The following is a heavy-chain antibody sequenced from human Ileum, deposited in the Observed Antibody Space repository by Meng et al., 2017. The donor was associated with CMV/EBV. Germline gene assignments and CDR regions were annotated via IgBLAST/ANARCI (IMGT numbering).Heavy chain of an antibody. J-gene: IGHJ4*01. D-gene: IGHD5-12*01. CDR1: GFTVSNSY. V-gene: IGHV3-66*01. CDR3: AIRYNDDDYLGY. CDR2: IYRDGST. Sequence: EVQMVESGGGLVQPGGSLRLYCAASGFTVSNSYMSWVRQAPGKGLEWVSLIYRDGSTFYPDSVRGRFTISRDNSENTLYLQMHSLRAEDTAVYYCAIRYNDDDYLGYWGHGPLVTVYS.